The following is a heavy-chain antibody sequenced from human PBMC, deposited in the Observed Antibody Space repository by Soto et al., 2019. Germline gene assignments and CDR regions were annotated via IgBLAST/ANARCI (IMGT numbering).Heavy chain of an antibody. D-gene: IGHD2-15*01. J-gene: IGHJ4*02. Sequence: QVQLVESGGGVVQPGRSLRLSCAASGFTFSSYGMHWVRQAPGKGLEWVAVISYDGSNKYYADSVKGRFTISRDNSKNTLYLQMNSLRAEDTAVYYGAKVSSGGSCCESWGQGTLVTVSS. CDR1: GFTFSSYG. CDR2: ISYDGSNK. CDR3: AKVSSGGSCCES. V-gene: IGHV3-30*18.